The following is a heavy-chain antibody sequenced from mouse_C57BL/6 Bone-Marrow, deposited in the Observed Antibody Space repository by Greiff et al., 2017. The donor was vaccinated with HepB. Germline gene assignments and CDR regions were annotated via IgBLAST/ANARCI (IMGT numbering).Heavy chain of an antibody. Sequence: VQLQQSGPGLVKPGASVKISCKASGYAFSSAWMNWVKQRPGKGLEWIGRIYPGDGDTNYNGKFKGKATLTADKSSSTAYMQLSSLTSEDSAVYFCAREGPCYYGSSHVWSIDGWGKGPPVTVSS. CDR2: IYPGDGDT. V-gene: IGHV1-82*01. CDR1: GYAFSSAW. D-gene: IGHD1-1*01. J-gene: IGHJ1*03. CDR3: AREGPCYYGSSHVWSIDG.